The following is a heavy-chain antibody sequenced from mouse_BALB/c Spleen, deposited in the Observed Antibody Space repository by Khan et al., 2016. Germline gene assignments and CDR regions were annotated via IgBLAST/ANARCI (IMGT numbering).Heavy chain of an antibody. CDR1: GYSITSDYA. Sequence: EVQLQESGPGLVKPSQSLSLTCTVTGYSITSDYAWNWIRQFPGNKLEWMGYISYSGYTNYNPSLKSRISITRDTSKNQFFLQLNSVTTEDTATYYCADDGYYAWFTYWGQGTLVTVSA. CDR3: ADDGYYAWFTY. V-gene: IGHV3-2*02. CDR2: ISYSGYT. D-gene: IGHD2-3*01. J-gene: IGHJ3*01.